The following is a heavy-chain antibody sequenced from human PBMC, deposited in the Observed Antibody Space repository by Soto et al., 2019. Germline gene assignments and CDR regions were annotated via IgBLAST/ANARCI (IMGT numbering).Heavy chain of an antibody. CDR3: ATPPCGGDCYHYSSYGMDV. CDR2: IKSKTDGGTT. D-gene: IGHD2-21*02. J-gene: IGHJ6*02. CDR1: GFTFSNAR. V-gene: IGHV3-15*01. Sequence: GGSLRLSCAASGFTFSNARMSWVRQAPGKGLEWVGRIKSKTDGGTTDYAAPVKGRFPSSRDDSKNTLYLQMNSLKTEDTAVYYCATPPCGGDCYHYSSYGMDVWGQGTTVTVSS.